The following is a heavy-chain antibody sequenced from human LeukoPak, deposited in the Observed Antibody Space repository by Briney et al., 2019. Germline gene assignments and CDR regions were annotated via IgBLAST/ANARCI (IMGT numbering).Heavy chain of an antibody. V-gene: IGHV4-34*01. J-gene: IGHJ6*03. D-gene: IGHD3-22*01. CDR2: INHSGST. CDR1: GGSFSGYY. CDR3: ARGGGYYDSSGYYYPHFVYYYYYMDV. Sequence: PSETLSLTCAVYGGSFSGYYWSWIRQPPGKGLEWIGEINHSGSTNYNPSLKSRVTISVDTSKNQFSLKLSSVTAADTAVYYCARGGGYYDSSGYYYPHFVYYYYYMDVWGKGTTVTISS.